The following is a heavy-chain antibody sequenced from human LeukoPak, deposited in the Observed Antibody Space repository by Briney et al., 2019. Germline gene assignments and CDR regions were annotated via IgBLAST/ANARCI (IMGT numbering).Heavy chain of an antibody. J-gene: IGHJ4*02. Sequence: SDTLSLTCAVSGYSISSSNWWGWIRQPPGKGLEWIGYIHYSGSTYYNPSLKSRVTMSVDTSKNQFSLKLSSVTAADTAVYYCARDQGYSDYIYDYWGQGTLVTVSS. CDR1: GYSISSSNW. CDR3: ARDQGYSDYIYDY. CDR2: IHYSGST. D-gene: IGHD4-11*01. V-gene: IGHV4-28*03.